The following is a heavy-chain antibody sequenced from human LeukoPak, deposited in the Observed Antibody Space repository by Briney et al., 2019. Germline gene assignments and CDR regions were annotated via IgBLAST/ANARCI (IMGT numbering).Heavy chain of an antibody. CDR1: VGSFSGYY. CDR3: ARQGQISAFDI. D-gene: IGHD3-16*02. CDR2: INHSGST. V-gene: IGHV4-34*01. Sequence: SETLSLTCAVYVGSFSGYYWSWIRQPPGKWLEWIGEINHSGSTKYNPSLKSRVTISVDTSKNQFSLKMTSVTAADTAVYYCARQGQISAFDIWGQGNLVIVSS. J-gene: IGHJ4*02.